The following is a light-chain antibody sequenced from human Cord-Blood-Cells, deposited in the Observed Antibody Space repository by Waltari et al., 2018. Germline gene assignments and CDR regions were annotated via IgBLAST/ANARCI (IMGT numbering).Light chain of an antibody. V-gene: IGLV2-14*01. CDR3: SSYTSSSTWV. Sequence: QSALTQPASVSGSPGQSITISCTGTSSDVGGYHYVSCYQQHPGKAPQLMIYDVSNRPSGVSNRFAGSKSGNTASLTISGLQAEDEADYYCSSYTSSSTWVFGGGTKLTVL. CDR2: DVS. J-gene: IGLJ3*02. CDR1: SSDVGGYHY.